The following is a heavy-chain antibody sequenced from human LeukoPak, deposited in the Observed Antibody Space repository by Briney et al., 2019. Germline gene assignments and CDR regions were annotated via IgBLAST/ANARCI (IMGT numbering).Heavy chain of an antibody. D-gene: IGHD7-27*01. CDR1: GYTFTSYG. Sequence: APVKVSCKASGYTFTSYGISWVRQAPGQGLEWMGWISAYNGNTNYAQKLQVRVTMTTDTSTSTAYMELRSLRSDDTAVYYCARANWGSFRSFREGAFDIWGQGTMVTVSS. V-gene: IGHV1-18*01. CDR2: ISAYNGNT. J-gene: IGHJ3*02. CDR3: ARANWGSFRSFREGAFDI.